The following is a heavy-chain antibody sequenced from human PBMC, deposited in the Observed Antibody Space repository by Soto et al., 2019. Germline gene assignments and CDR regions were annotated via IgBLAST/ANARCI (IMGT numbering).Heavy chain of an antibody. CDR1: GFTFSSYG. Sequence: QVQLVESGGGVVQPGRSLRLSCAASGFTFSSYGMHWVRQAPGKGLEWVAVIWYDGSNKYYADSVKGRFTISRDNSKNTLYLQMNSLRAEDTAVYYCAREVEDSDYTNDYWGQGTLVTVSS. V-gene: IGHV3-33*01. D-gene: IGHD4-4*01. CDR2: IWYDGSNK. CDR3: AREVEDSDYTNDY. J-gene: IGHJ4*02.